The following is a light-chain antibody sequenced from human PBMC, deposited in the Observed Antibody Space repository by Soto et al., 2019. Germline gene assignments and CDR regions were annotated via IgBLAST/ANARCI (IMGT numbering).Light chain of an antibody. J-gene: IGKJ4*01. CDR1: QSVSSY. Sequence: EIVLTQSPATLSLSPGERATLSCRASQSVSSYLAWYQQKPGQAPRLLIYDASTWATGIPARFSGSGSGTDFTLTISSLEPEDFAVYYCQQRSNWPPGLTFGGGTKVEIK. V-gene: IGKV3-11*01. CDR3: QQRSNWPPGLT. CDR2: DAS.